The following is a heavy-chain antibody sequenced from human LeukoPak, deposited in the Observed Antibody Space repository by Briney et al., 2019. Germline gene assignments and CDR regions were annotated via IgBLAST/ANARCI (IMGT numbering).Heavy chain of an antibody. J-gene: IGHJ6*03. Sequence: SETLSLTCAVYGGSFSGYYWSWIRQPREKGLEWIGEINHSGSTNYNPSLKSRVTISVDTSKNQFSLKLSSVTAADTAVYYCARHPGGYYYYYYMDVWGKGTTVTISS. V-gene: IGHV4-34*01. CDR2: INHSGST. CDR1: GGSFSGYY. CDR3: ARHPGGYYYYYYMDV. D-gene: IGHD1-14*01.